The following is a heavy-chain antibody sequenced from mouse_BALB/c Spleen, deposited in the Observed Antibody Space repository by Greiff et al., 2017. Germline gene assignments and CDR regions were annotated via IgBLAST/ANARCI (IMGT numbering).Heavy chain of an antibody. CDR2: IWAGGST. CDR1: GFSFTSYG. J-gene: IGHJ4*01. Sequence: VQLVESGPGLVAPSQSLSITCTVSGFSFTSYGVHWVRQPPGKGLEWLGVIWAGGSTNYNSALMSRLSISKDNSKSQVFLKMNSLQTDDTAMYYCARDQGLRRGYAMDYWGQGTSVTVSS. D-gene: IGHD2-12*01. CDR3: ARDQGLRRGYAMDY. V-gene: IGHV2-9*02.